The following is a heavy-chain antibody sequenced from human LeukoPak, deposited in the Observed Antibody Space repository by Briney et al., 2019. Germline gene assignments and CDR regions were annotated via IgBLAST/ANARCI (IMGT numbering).Heavy chain of an antibody. V-gene: IGHV3-9*01. Sequence: GRSLRLSCAASGFTFDDYAMHWVRQAPGKGLEWVSGISWNSGSIGYADSVKGRFTISRDNAKNSLSLQMNSLRAEDTAVYYCARVYYDSSEVFGYWGQGTLVTVSS. CDR2: ISWNSGSI. CDR3: ARVYYDSSEVFGY. CDR1: GFTFDDYA. D-gene: IGHD3-22*01. J-gene: IGHJ4*02.